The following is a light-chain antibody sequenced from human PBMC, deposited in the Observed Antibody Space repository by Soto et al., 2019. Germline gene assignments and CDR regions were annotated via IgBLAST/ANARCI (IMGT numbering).Light chain of an antibody. V-gene: IGKV3-15*01. CDR3: QHYVNWPLT. CDR2: GAS. J-gene: IGKJ4*01. CDR1: QSVSSSY. Sequence: EIVLTQSPGTLSLSPGERATLSCRASQSVSSSYLAWYQQKPGQAPRLLIYGASTRATGIPARFSGSGSGTEFTLTISSLQSEDFEVYYCQHYVNWPLTFGGGTKVDIK.